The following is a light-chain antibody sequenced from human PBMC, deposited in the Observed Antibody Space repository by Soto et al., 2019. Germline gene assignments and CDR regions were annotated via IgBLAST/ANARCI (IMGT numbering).Light chain of an antibody. CDR2: DAS. J-gene: IGKJ4*01. CDR3: QQRSNWPPLT. Sequence: EIVLTQSPATLYLSPGERATLSCRASQSVSSYLAWYQQKPGQAPRLLIYDASNRATGIPARFSGSGSGTDFTLTISSLEPEDFAVYYCQQRSNWPPLTFGGGTKVDI. CDR1: QSVSSY. V-gene: IGKV3-11*01.